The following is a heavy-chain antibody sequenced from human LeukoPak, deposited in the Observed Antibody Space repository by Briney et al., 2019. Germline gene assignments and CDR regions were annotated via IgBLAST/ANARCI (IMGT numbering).Heavy chain of an antibody. J-gene: IGHJ5*02. D-gene: IGHD3-9*01. CDR3: ARELDEGYDILTGVFDP. V-gene: IGHV1-2*02. CDR1: GYTLTGYY. Sequence: ASVTVSCKASGYTLTGYYMHWVRQAPGQGLEWMGWINPNSGGTNYAQKFQGRVTMTRDTSISTAYMELSRMRSDDTAVYYCARELDEGYDILTGVFDPWGQGTLVTVSS. CDR2: INPNSGGT.